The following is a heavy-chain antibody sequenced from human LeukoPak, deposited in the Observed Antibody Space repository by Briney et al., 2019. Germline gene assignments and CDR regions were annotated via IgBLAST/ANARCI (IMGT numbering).Heavy chain of an antibody. CDR3: ARDRVVGATDAFDI. CDR1: GGTFRSYA. D-gene: IGHD1-26*01. Sequence: SVKVSCKASGGTFRSYAISGVRPAPGQGVEWMGGIIPIFGTANYAQKLQGRVTITADESTSTAYMELSSLRSEDTAVYYCARDRVVGATDAFDIWGQGTMVTVSS. V-gene: IGHV1-69*13. CDR2: IIPIFGTA. J-gene: IGHJ3*02.